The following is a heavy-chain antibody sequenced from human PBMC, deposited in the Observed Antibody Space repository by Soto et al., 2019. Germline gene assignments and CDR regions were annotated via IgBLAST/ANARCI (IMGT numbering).Heavy chain of an antibody. D-gene: IGHD5-18*01. Sequence: SETLSLTCTVSGGSISSSSYYWGWIRQPPGKGLEWIGSIYYSGSTYYNPSLKSRVTISVDTSKNQFSLKLSSVTAADTAVYYCAGTGGYSYGDFDYWGQGTLVTVSS. CDR3: AGTGGYSYGDFDY. J-gene: IGHJ4*02. CDR1: GGSISSSSYY. CDR2: IYYSGST. V-gene: IGHV4-39*01.